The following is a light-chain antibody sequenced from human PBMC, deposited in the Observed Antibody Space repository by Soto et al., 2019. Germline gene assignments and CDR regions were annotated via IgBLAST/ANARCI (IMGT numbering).Light chain of an antibody. CDR1: QSVLYSSNNKNY. Sequence: DFVMTQSPDSLAVSLGERATINCKSSQSVLYSSNNKNYLAWYQQKPGQPPKLLIYWASTRESGVPDRFSGSGSGTDFTLTISSLQAEDVAVYYCQQYYSTPPTFGQGTKLAIK. CDR2: WAS. V-gene: IGKV4-1*01. J-gene: IGKJ2*01. CDR3: QQYYSTPPT.